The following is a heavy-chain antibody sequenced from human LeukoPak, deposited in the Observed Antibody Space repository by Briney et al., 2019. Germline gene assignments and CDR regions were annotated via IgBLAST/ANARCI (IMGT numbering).Heavy chain of an antibody. D-gene: IGHD3-22*01. V-gene: IGHV1-69*05. J-gene: IGHJ4*02. CDR1: GGTFSSYA. Sequence: ASVKVSCKASGGTFSSYAISWVRQAPGQGLEWMGGIIPIFGTANYAQKFQGRVTITTDESTSTAYMELSSLRSEDTAVYYCARETYYYDSSVYYYVCYFDYWGQGTLVTVSS. CDR2: IIPIFGTA. CDR3: ARETYYYDSSVYYYVCYFDY.